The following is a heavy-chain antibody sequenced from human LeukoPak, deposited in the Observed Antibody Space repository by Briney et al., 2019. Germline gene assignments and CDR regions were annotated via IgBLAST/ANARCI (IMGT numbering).Heavy chain of an antibody. J-gene: IGHJ4*01. Sequence: KPSETLSLTCAVYGGPFSDYYWSWIRQPPGKGLEWIGKINHSGSTNYSPSLKSRVTISIDTSKNQFSLKLNSMTAADTAVYYCARGEGARDGYNYAGPFYFDYWGHGTLVTVSS. D-gene: IGHD5-24*01. V-gene: IGHV4-34*01. CDR3: ARGEGARDGYNYAGPFYFDY. CDR2: INHSGST. CDR1: GGPFSDYY.